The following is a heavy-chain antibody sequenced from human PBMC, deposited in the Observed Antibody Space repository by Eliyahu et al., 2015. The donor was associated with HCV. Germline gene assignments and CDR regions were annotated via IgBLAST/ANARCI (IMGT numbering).Heavy chain of an antibody. CDR2: IKSKADGGTT. J-gene: IGHJ1*01. V-gene: IGHV3-15*01. Sequence: EVQLVQSGGGLVKPGESLRLSCAASGFTFSNAWMSWVRQAPGKGLEWVGRIKSKADGGTTDYAAPVKGRFTISRDDSKNTLYLQMNSLKTEDTAVYYCTTDLWIQLWRCWGQGTLVTVSS. CDR1: GFTFSNAW. CDR3: TTDLWIQLWRC. D-gene: IGHD5-18*01.